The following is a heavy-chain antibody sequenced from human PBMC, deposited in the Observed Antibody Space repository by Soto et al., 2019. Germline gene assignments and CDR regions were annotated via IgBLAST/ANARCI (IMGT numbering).Heavy chain of an antibody. J-gene: IGHJ6*02. Sequence: PSETLSLTCTVSGGSISSSSYYWGWIRRPPGKGLEWIGSIYYSGSTYYNPSLKSRVTISADTSKNQFSLKLSSVTAADTAVYYCARHSNGDTIFGVVITYGMDVWGQGTTVTVSS. CDR2: IYYSGST. CDR3: ARHSNGDTIFGVVITYGMDV. V-gene: IGHV4-39*01. D-gene: IGHD3-3*01. CDR1: GGSISSSSYY.